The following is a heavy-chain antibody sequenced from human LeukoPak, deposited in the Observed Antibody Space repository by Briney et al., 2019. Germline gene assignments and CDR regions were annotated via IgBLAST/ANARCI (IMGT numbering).Heavy chain of an antibody. V-gene: IGHV4-59*01. CDR2: IYYSGST. CDR3: ARRTRGYSYGPYYYGMDV. CDR1: GGSISSYY. Sequence: SETPSLTCTVSGGSISSYYWSWIRQPPGKGLEWIGDIYYSGSTNYNPSLKSRVTISVDTSKNQFSLKLSSVTAADTAVYYCARRTRGYSYGPYYYGMDVWGQGTTVTVSS. J-gene: IGHJ6*02. D-gene: IGHD5-18*01.